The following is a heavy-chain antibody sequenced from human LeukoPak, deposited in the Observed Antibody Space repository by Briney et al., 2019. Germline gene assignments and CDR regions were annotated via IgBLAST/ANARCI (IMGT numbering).Heavy chain of an antibody. CDR2: TIPIFGTA. CDR1: GGTFSSYA. Sequence: SVKVSCKASGGTFSSYAVSWVRQAPGQGLEWMGGTIPIFGTANYAQKFQGRVTITADESMSTAYMELSSLRSEDTAVYYCARVRAAYYYDSSGYFDYWGQGTLVTVSS. V-gene: IGHV1-69*13. CDR3: ARVRAAYYYDSSGYFDY. J-gene: IGHJ4*02. D-gene: IGHD3-22*01.